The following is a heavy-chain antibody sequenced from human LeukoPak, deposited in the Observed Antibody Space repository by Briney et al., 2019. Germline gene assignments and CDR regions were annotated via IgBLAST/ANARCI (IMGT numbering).Heavy chain of an antibody. J-gene: IGHJ4*02. D-gene: IGHD4-17*01. CDR1: GFTFITSS. V-gene: IGHV3-21*01. Sequence: PGGSLRLSCAASGFTFITSSMNWVRQPPGKGLEWVSSISTSGSYIYFADSVKGRFTISRDNAKNSLYLQMNSLRAEDTAVYYCAKELFDYGDSGGFDYWGQGTLVTVSS. CDR2: ISTSGSYI. CDR3: AKELFDYGDSGGFDY.